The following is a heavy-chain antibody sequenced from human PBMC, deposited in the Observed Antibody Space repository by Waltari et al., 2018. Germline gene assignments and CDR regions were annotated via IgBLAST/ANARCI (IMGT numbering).Heavy chain of an antibody. CDR3: AREGSGPPLDAFDI. CDR2: IIPIVGTA. Sequence: QVQLVQSGAEVKKPGSSVKVSCKDSGGTFSSYAISWVRQAPGQGLEWMGRIIPIVGTANYAQKFQGRVTITADKSTSTAYMELSSLRSEATAVYYCAREGSGPPLDAFDIWCQGTMVTVSS. CDR1: GGTFSSYA. V-gene: IGHV1-69*08. J-gene: IGHJ3*02. D-gene: IGHD3-10*01.